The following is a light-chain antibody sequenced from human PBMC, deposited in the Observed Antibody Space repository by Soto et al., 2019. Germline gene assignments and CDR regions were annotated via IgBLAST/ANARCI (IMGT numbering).Light chain of an antibody. Sequence: QPVLTQPPSASGTPGQGVTISCSGSSSTIGSNFVVWYQQLPGTAPKLLIYGNDRRPSGVPDRFSGSKSGTSASLAITGLQSEDEADYYCAAWDDTLNGCVFGGGTKLTVL. CDR1: SSTIGSNF. CDR3: AAWDDTLNGCV. J-gene: IGLJ3*02. CDR2: GND. V-gene: IGLV1-44*01.